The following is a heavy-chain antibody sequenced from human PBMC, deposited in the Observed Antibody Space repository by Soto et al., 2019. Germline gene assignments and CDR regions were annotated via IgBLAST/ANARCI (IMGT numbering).Heavy chain of an antibody. D-gene: IGHD6-13*01. Sequence: PGGSLRFSSASSGVTFTNYARHRVRQAPGKGLEWVAVISYDANNKYYADSVKGRFTLFRDSSKNTLYLQMSSLRVEDTAVYYCARDGSAAGKRFIVCWRHGTPVTVCS. J-gene: IGHJ4*01. CDR3: ARDGSAAGKRFIVC. CDR2: ISYDANNK. V-gene: IGHV3-30-3*01. CDR1: GVTFTNYA.